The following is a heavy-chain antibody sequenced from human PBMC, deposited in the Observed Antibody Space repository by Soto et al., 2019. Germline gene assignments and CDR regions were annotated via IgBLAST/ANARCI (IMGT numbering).Heavy chain of an antibody. V-gene: IGHV4-30-4*01. CDR2: IHDTATT. Sequence: QVQLQESGPGLVQPSQTLSLTCTVSGGSISSDDYYWTWVRQPPGKGLEWIGNIHDTATTSYNPSLKSRLILSVDTSSNQFSLRLKSVTATDTAVYFCASQYYDFSSGALDFWGQVILVPGSS. J-gene: IGHJ4*02. CDR3: ASQYYDFSSGALDF. CDR1: GGSISSDDYY. D-gene: IGHD3-3*01.